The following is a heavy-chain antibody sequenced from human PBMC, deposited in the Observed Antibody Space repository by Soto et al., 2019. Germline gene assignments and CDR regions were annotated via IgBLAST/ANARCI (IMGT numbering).Heavy chain of an antibody. V-gene: IGHV5-10-1*01. Sequence: EETLTISCKGSVYIYTRNWINWVRQMPVKVLKWMVRIDPSDSHSTYNPSFQGRITISADKSTSTAYLQWNSLQASDSAMYYCAGRCRGGNCFSSNAMDVWGQGTTVTVSS. CDR1: VYIYTRNW. CDR2: IDPSDSHS. CDR3: AGRCRGGNCFSSNAMDV. J-gene: IGHJ6*02. D-gene: IGHD2-15*01.